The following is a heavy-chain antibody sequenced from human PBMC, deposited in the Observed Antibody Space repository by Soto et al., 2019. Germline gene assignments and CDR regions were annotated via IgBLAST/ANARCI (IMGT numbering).Heavy chain of an antibody. J-gene: IGHJ4*02. D-gene: IGHD1-1*01. CDR3: ARGRYGDY. CDR1: GYTFTSYG. Sequence: QVHLVQSGAEVKKPGASVKVSCKGSGYTFTSYGITWVRQAPGQGLEWMGWISAHNGNTNYAQKLQGRVTVTTDTSTSTAYMELRRLRSDAAAVYYCARGRYGDYWGQGALVTVSS. V-gene: IGHV1-18*01. CDR2: ISAHNGNT.